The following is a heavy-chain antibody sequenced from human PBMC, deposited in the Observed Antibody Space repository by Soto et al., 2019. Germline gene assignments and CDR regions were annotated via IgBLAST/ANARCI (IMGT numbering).Heavy chain of an antibody. Sequence: EVQLVETGGGLVQPGGSLRLSCAASGFTFNNNWMHWVLQAPGKGLVWISRIKSDGTTTTYADFVKGRFIISRDNAKNTVYLQVNRLGGEDTAVYYCTRGGATGAGIYHFENWGQGTLVTVSS. V-gene: IGHV3-74*01. J-gene: IGHJ4*02. CDR2: IKSDGTTT. D-gene: IGHD3-10*01. CDR3: TRGGATGAGIYHFEN. CDR1: GFTFNNNW.